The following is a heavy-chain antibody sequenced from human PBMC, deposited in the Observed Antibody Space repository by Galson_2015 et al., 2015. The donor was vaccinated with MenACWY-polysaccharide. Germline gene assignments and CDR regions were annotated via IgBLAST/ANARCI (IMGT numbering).Heavy chain of an antibody. D-gene: IGHD7-27*01. Sequence: SVKVSCKASGYTFTGNYINWVRQAPGQGLEWMGWIDPNTGGTNYAQKFQGRVTMTRDTSINTAYMELSRLRSDDTAVYYCAKWDVPLGAFDIWGQGTMVTVSS. J-gene: IGHJ3*02. CDR2: IDPNTGGT. V-gene: IGHV1-2*02. CDR3: AKWDVPLGAFDI. CDR1: GYTFTGNY.